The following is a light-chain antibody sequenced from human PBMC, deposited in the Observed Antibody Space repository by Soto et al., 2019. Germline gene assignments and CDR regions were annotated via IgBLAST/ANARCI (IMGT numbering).Light chain of an antibody. Sequence: QSALTQPASVSGSPGQSITISCTGTSSDVGGYNYVSWYQQHPGKAPKLMIYDVSYRPSGVSNRFSGSKSCNTASLTISGLHADDEADYYCSSFRSSSTPVVFGGGTKVTVL. CDR3: SSFRSSSTPVV. J-gene: IGLJ2*01. CDR1: SSDVGGYNY. CDR2: DVS. V-gene: IGLV2-14*01.